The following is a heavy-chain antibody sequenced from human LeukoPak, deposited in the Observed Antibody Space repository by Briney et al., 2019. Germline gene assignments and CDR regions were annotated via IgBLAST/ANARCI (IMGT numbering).Heavy chain of an antibody. CDR2: INSDGCST. CDR3: ARGSDCSGGSCYSYWYFDL. J-gene: IGHJ2*01. V-gene: IGHV3-74*01. CDR1: AFTFSSYW. D-gene: IGHD2-15*01. Sequence: AGPLTLSCAASAFTFSSYWMHWVRQAPGKGLVWVLRINSDGCSTSHADSVRRRFTIYRDNAKNTLYLQMNSLRADDTAMYYCARGSDCSGGSCYSYWYFDLWGRGTLVTVSS.